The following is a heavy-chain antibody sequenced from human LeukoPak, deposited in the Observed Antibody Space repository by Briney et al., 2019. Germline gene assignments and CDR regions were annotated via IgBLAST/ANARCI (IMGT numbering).Heavy chain of an antibody. CDR3: ARAVAENWFDP. Sequence: GGSLRLSCAASGFTFSSYWMSWVRQAPGKGLEWVANIKQDGSDKYYVDSVKGRFTISRDNAKSSVYLQMNSLRAEDTALYYCARAVAENWFDPWGQGTLVTVSP. V-gene: IGHV3-7*01. CDR2: IKQDGSDK. CDR1: GFTFSSYW. D-gene: IGHD6-19*01. J-gene: IGHJ5*02.